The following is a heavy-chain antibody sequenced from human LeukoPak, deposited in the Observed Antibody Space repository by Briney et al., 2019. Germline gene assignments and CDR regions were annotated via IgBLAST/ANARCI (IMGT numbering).Heavy chain of an antibody. CDR1: GGSISSYY. D-gene: IGHD2-2*01. CDR3: ARFIGYQLLGWFDP. J-gene: IGHJ5*02. Sequence: SETLSLTCTVSGGSISSYYWSWIRQPAGKGLEWIGRIYTSGSTNYNPSLESRVTMSVDTSKNQFSLKLSSVTAADTAVYYCARFIGYQLLGWFDPWGQGTLVTVSS. CDR2: IYTSGST. V-gene: IGHV4-4*07.